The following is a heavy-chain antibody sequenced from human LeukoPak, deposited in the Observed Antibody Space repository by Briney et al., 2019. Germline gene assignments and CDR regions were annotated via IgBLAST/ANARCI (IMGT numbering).Heavy chain of an antibody. J-gene: IGHJ4*02. CDR2: ISGSGGST. CDR3: AKDDILTGLFDY. Sequence: PGGSLRLSCAASGFTFSSYAMSWVRQAPGKGLEWVSAISGSGGSTYCADSVKGRFTISRDNSKNTLYLQMNSLRAEDTAVYYCAKDDILTGLFDYWGQGTLVTVSS. D-gene: IGHD3-9*01. CDR1: GFTFSSYA. V-gene: IGHV3-23*01.